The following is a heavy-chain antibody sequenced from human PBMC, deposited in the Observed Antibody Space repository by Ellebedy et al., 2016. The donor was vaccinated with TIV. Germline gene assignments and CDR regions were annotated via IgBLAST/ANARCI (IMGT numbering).Heavy chain of an antibody. CDR2: IYYSGST. CDR1: GGSISSSTYY. J-gene: IGHJ3*02. CDR3: ARGRSLEGFDI. Sequence: ESLKISCPVSGGSISSSTYYWGWIRQPPGKGLEWIGSIYYSGSTYYNPSLKSRVTISVDTSKNHFSLKLSSVTAADTAVFFCARGRSLEGFDIWGQGTLVTVSS. V-gene: IGHV4-39*07. D-gene: IGHD1-1*01.